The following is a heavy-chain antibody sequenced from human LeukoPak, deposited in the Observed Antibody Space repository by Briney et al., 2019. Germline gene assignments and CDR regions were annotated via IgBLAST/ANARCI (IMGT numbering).Heavy chain of an antibody. CDR2: ISGSGGST. CDR1: GFTFSSYA. CDR3: AKVGYSYESWYAPYYFDY. Sequence: GGSLRLSCAASGFTFSSYAMSWVRQAPGKGLEWVSAISGSGGSTYYADSVKGRFTISRDNSKNTLYLQMNSLRAEDTAVYYCAKVGYSYESWYAPYYFDYWGQGTLVTVSS. V-gene: IGHV3-23*01. J-gene: IGHJ4*02. D-gene: IGHD5-18*01.